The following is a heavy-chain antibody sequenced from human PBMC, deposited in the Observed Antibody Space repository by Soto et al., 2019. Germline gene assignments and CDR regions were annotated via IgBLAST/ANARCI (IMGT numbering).Heavy chain of an antibody. CDR2: IYWDDDK. V-gene: IGHV2-5*02. Sequence: QITLKESGPTLVRPAQTLTLTCGFSGFSLSSYGMGVAWIRQPPGKAREWLALIYWDDDKRYSPSLKDRLAISKDTSSNQVVLTITNLDPGDTATYFCAHAGDYDLLTFDHWGPGTPVTVSS. D-gene: IGHD4-17*01. CDR3: AHAGDYDLLTFDH. CDR1: GFSLSSYGMG. J-gene: IGHJ4*02.